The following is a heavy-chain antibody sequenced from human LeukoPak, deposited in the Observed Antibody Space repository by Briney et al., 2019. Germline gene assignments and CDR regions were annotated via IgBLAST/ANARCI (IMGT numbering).Heavy chain of an antibody. V-gene: IGHV4-4*02. Sequence: SGTLSLTCAVSGGSISSSNWWSWVRQPPGKGLEWIGEIYHSGSTNYNPSLKSRVTISVDKSKNQFSLKLSSVTAADTAVYYCARVFYDSTDYYMDVWGKGTTVTVSS. CDR3: ARVFYDSTDYYMDV. CDR1: GGSISSSNW. D-gene: IGHD3-22*01. J-gene: IGHJ6*03. CDR2: IYHSGST.